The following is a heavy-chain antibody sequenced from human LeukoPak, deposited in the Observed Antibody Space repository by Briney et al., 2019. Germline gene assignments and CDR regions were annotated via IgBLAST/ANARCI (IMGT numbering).Heavy chain of an antibody. D-gene: IGHD6-13*01. Sequence: SETLSLTCAVYGGSFSGYYWCWFRQPPGKGLEWIGEINHSGSTNYNPSLKSRVTISIDTSKNQFSLKLSSVTAADTAVYYCAVESSSFFDPWGQGTLVTVSS. CDR3: AVESSSFFDP. V-gene: IGHV4-34*01. J-gene: IGHJ5*02. CDR2: INHSGST. CDR1: GGSFSGYY.